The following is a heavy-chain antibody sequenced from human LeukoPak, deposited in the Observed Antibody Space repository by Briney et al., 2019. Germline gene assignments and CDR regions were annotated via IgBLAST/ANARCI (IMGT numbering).Heavy chain of an antibody. CDR1: GFTFSNYV. J-gene: IGHJ4*02. CDR2: ISGSGDNT. Sequence: GGSLRLSCVASGFTFSNYVMSWVRQAPGKGLEWVSLISGSGDNTYYADSVKGRFTISRDNSKNTLYLQVNSLRAEDTAVYYCAKDGRGPVVRLVTDFDYWGQGTLVTVSS. D-gene: IGHD3-10*01. V-gene: IGHV3-23*01. CDR3: AKDGRGPVVRLVTDFDY.